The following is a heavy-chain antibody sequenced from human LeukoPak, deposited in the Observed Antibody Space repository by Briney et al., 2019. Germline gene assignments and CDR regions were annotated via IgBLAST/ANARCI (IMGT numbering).Heavy chain of an antibody. CDR3: ARRMTTVTTGWYFDL. J-gene: IGHJ2*01. CDR1: GGSISSSSYY. V-gene: IGHV4-39*01. Sequence: KSSETLSLTCTVSGGSISSSSYYWGWIRQPPEKGLEWIGSIYYSGSTYYNPSLKSRVTISVDTSKNQFSLKLSSVTAADTAVYYCARRMTTVTTGWYFDLWGRGTLVTVSS. CDR2: IYYSGST. D-gene: IGHD4-17*01.